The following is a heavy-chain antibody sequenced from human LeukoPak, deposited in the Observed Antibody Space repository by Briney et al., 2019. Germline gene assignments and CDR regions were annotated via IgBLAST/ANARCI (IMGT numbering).Heavy chain of an antibody. V-gene: IGHV1-18*01. J-gene: IGHJ5*02. CDR3: AREGRYYGSGSYLVWFDP. CDR2: ISAYNGNT. Sequence: ASVKVSCKASGYTFTSYGISWVRQAPGQGLEWMGWISAYNGNTNYAQKLQGRVTMTTDTSTSTAYMELRSLRSDDTAVYYCAREGRYYGSGSYLVWFDPWGQGTLVTVSS. D-gene: IGHD3-10*01. CDR1: GYTFTSYG.